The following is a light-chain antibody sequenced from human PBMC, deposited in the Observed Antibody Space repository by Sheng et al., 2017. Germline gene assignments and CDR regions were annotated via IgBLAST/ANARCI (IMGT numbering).Light chain of an antibody. V-gene: IGLV1-47*01. Sequence: QSVLTQPPSASGTPGQRVTISCSGSSSNIGNTYVYWYQQLPGTAPKLLISRSNQRRSGVPDRFSGSKSGTSASLVISGLRSEDEADYYCAAWDDSLSGLYVFGTGTKVTVL. CDR2: RSN. CDR3: AAWDDSLSGLYV. CDR1: SSNIGNTY. J-gene: IGLJ1*01.